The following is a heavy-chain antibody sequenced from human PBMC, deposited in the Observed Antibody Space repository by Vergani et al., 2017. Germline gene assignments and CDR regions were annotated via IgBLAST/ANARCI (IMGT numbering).Heavy chain of an antibody. Sequence: VQLLESGGGLVQPGGSLRLSCGASGFTFSSYAMSWIRQHPGKGLEWIGYIYYSGSTYYNPSLKSRVTISVDTSKNQFSLKLSSVTAADPAVFYCARGRLYHDRNGEDAFDIGGEGRMATVSS. V-gene: IGHV4-31*02. CDR1: GFTFSSYA. J-gene: IGHJ3*02. CDR3: ARGRLYHDRNGEDAFDI. CDR2: IYYSGST. D-gene: IGHD2-8*01.